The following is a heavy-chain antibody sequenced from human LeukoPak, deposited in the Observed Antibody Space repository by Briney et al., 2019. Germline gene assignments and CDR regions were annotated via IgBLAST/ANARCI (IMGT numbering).Heavy chain of an antibody. CDR2: IIPIFGTA. D-gene: IGHD2-2*01. CDR1: GGTFSRYA. CDR3: VSSQGSIIVLSTSAQGYYYYMDV. Sequence: SVKVSCKASGGTFSRYAISWVRQAPGQGLEWMGGIIPIFGTANSGQNLQGRVTITADESTSTTYMELSGLRSEDTAVYYCVSSQGSIIVLSTSAQGYYYYMDVWGTGTTVTVSS. J-gene: IGHJ6*03. V-gene: IGHV1-69*01.